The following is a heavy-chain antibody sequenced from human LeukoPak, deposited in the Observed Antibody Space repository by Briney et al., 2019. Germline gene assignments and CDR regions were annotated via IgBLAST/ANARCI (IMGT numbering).Heavy chain of an antibody. CDR3: ARGRGAAVYFDY. V-gene: IGHV3-48*04. CDR2: ISSSGSTI. CDR1: GFIFNSYW. D-gene: IGHD6-13*01. Sequence: PGGSLRLSCAASGFIFNSYWMTWVRQAPGKGLEWVSYISSSGSTIYYADSVKGRFTISRDNAKNSLYLQMNSLRAEDTAVYYCARGRGAAVYFDYWGQGTLVTVSS. J-gene: IGHJ4*02.